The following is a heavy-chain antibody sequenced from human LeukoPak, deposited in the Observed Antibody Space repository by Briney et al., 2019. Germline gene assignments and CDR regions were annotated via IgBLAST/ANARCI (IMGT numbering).Heavy chain of an antibody. J-gene: IGHJ6*02. CDR3: ASLYRVDPGYRSSWWYYYYYGMDV. CDR1: GFTLSDYY. Sequence: GGSLSLSCAASGFTLSDYYMSWIRQAPGKGLEWVSYISSSGSTIYYADSVKGRFTISRDNAKNSLYLQMNSLRAEDTAVYYCASLYRVDPGYRSSWWYYYYYGMDVWGQGTTVPVSS. CDR2: ISSSGSTI. D-gene: IGHD6-13*01. V-gene: IGHV3-11*01.